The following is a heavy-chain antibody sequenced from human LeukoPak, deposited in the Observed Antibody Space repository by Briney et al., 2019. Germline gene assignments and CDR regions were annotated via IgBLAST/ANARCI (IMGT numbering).Heavy chain of an antibody. J-gene: IGHJ4*02. CDR2: MNYSGST. CDR3: ARGRAATPFDY. V-gene: IGHV4-59*01. Sequence: SETLSLTCTVSGGSTSSYYWNWIRQPPGKGLEWIGYMNYSGSTKHKPSLKSRVTISVDTSKNQFSLKLGSVTAADTAVYYCARGRAATPFDYWGQGTLVTVSS. D-gene: IGHD1-26*01. CDR1: GGSTSSYY.